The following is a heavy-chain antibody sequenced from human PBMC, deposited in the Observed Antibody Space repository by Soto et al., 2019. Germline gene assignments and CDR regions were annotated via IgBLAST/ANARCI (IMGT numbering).Heavy chain of an antibody. CDR1: GYTFTGYY. D-gene: IGHD6-19*01. J-gene: IGHJ3*02. CDR3: ARGGSAVANDAFDI. V-gene: IGHV1-2*04. Sequence: ASVKVSCKASGYTFTGYYMHWVRHAPGQGLEWMGWINPNSGGTNYAQKFQGWVTMTRDTSISTAYMELSRLRSDDTAVYYCARGGSAVANDAFDIWGQGTMVTVSS. CDR2: INPNSGGT.